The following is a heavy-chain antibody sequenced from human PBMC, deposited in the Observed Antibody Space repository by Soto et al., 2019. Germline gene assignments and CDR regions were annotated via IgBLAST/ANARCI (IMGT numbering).Heavy chain of an antibody. V-gene: IGHV1-2*06. CDR3: PRDDAFDI. CDR1: GYTLSAHY. Sequence: QVQLVQSGAEVKKPGASVKVSCKASGYTLSAHYIHWVRQAPGQGLEWMGRINPNGGGTKYAQKFQGRVTMTRDTSISTAYMEVSRLRSDDAAVYYCPRDDAFDIWGQGTMVTVSS. J-gene: IGHJ3*02. CDR2: INPNGGGT.